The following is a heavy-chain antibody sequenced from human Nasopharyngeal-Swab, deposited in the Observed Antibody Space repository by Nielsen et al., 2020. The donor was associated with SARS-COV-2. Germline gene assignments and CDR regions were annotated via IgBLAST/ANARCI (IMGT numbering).Heavy chain of an antibody. V-gene: IGHV3-33*01. D-gene: IGHD5-24*01. CDR2: IWYDGSNK. J-gene: IGHJ2*01. CDR1: GFTFSNYG. Sequence: LKISCAAPGFTFSNYGMHWVRQAPGKGLEWVALIWYDGSNKYYADSVKGRFTVSRDNSKNTLYLQMNSLRAEDTAVYYCARGGWLQIITYFDLWGRGTLVTVSS. CDR3: ARGGWLQIITYFDL.